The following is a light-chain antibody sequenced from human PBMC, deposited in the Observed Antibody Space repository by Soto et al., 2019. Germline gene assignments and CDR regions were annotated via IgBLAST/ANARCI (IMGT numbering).Light chain of an antibody. V-gene: IGLV2-14*03. CDR1: SADVGAYDY. Sequence: QSALTQPASVSGSPGQSITISCAGTSADVGAYDYVSWYQHHPGKVPKLMIYDVSDRPSGVSTRFSGSKSANMASLTISGLQADDEGDYYCAAYTTSSTLVFGGGTKVTVL. CDR2: DVS. CDR3: AAYTTSSTLV. J-gene: IGLJ3*02.